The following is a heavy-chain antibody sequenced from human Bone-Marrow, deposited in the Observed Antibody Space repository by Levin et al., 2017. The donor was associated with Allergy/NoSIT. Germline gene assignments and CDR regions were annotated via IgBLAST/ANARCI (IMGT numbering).Heavy chain of an antibody. V-gene: IGHV3-9*01. Sequence: PGESLKISCAASGFTFDDYAMHWVRQAPGKGLEWVSGITWKRSVMGYADSVKGRFTISRDNTRKSLYLQMNSLRAEDTALYYCAKVASGSASDDYFCMDVWGRGTTVIVSS. D-gene: IGHD3-10*01. CDR1: GFTFDDYA. CDR2: ITWKRSVM. J-gene: IGHJ6*02. CDR3: AKVASGSASDDYFCMDV.